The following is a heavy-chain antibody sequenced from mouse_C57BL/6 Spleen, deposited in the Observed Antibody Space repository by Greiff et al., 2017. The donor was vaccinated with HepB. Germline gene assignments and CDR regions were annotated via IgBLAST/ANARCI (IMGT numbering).Heavy chain of an antibody. CDR3: AREGTTVVDYYAMDY. V-gene: IGHV1-64*01. J-gene: IGHJ4*01. D-gene: IGHD1-1*01. CDR1: GYTFTSYW. CDR2: IHPNSGST. Sequence: VQLQQPGAELVKPGASVKLSCKASGYTFTSYWMHWVKQRPGQGLEWIGMIHPNSGSTNYNEKFKSKATLTVDKSSSTAYMKLSSLTSEDSAVYYCAREGTTVVDYYAMDYWGQGTPVIVSS.